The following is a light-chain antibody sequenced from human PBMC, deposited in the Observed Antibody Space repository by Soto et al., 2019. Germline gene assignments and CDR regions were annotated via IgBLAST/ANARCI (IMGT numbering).Light chain of an antibody. V-gene: IGKV1-17*03. CDR1: QDIRDY. CDR3: QQYNSYPWT. J-gene: IGKJ1*01. CDR2: AS. Sequence: DIQMTQFPSAISASVGDRVTITCRASQDIRDYLAWFQHKPGNVPKRLIYASTLQSGVPSRFSGSGSGTEFTLTISSLQPDDFATYYCQQYNSYPWTFGQGTKVDNK.